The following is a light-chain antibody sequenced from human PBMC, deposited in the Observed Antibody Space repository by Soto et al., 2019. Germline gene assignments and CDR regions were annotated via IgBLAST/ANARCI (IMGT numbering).Light chain of an antibody. J-gene: IGKJ1*01. CDR1: QSVSSSY. CDR2: GAS. V-gene: IGKV3-20*01. Sequence: ENVLTQSPDTLSLSPGERATLSCMASQSVSSSYLAWYQHKPGQAPRLLIYGASSRATGIPDRFSVSGSGTDFTLTISRLEPEDFALYYCQQYGSSPHTFGQGTKVDIK. CDR3: QQYGSSPHT.